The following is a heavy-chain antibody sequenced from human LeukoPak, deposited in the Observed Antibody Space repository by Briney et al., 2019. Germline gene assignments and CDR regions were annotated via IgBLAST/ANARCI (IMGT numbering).Heavy chain of an antibody. Sequence: GGSLRLSCAASGFTFSSYAMSWVRQAPGKGLEWVSAISGSGGSTYYADPVKGRFTISRDNSENTLYLQMNSLRAEDTAVYYCAKLGGSYDETSMEDYWGQGTLVTVSS. V-gene: IGHV3-23*01. CDR3: AKLGGSYDETSMEDY. J-gene: IGHJ4*02. CDR2: ISGSGGST. D-gene: IGHD1-26*01. CDR1: GFTFSSYA.